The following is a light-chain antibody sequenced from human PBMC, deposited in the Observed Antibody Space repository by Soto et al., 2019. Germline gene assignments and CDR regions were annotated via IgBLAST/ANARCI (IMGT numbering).Light chain of an antibody. J-gene: IGKJ1*01. CDR2: DAS. CDR3: QQYGSSPWT. V-gene: IGKV3D-20*01. Sequence: EIVLTQSPATLSLSPGERAALSCGASQSVSSNYLACYQQKPGLAPRLLIYDASRRATGIPDRISGSGSGTDFILSISRLEPEDFAVYYCQQYGSSPWTFGQRTKVEIK. CDR1: QSVSSNY.